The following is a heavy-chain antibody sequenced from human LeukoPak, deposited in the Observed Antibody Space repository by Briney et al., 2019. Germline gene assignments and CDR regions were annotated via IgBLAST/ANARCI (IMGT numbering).Heavy chain of an antibody. J-gene: IGHJ4*02. CDR3: AIKNWNYVFDY. D-gene: IGHD1-7*01. Sequence: ASVKASCKVSGYALTELSMHWVRQALGKGLEWMGGFDPEDGETIYAQKFQGRVTMTEDTSTDTAYMELSSLRSEDTAVYYCAIKNWNYVFDYWGQGTLVTVSS. CDR2: FDPEDGET. CDR1: GYALTELS. V-gene: IGHV1-24*01.